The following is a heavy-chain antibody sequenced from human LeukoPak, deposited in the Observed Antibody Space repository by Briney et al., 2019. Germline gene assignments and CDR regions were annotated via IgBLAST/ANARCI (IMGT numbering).Heavy chain of an antibody. V-gene: IGHV4-39*01. Sequence: SETLSLTCTVSGGPISSPNHFWGWVRQPPGKGLEWIGSVYYGGGTYSNPSLKSRVTMSADTSKNQFSLTLSSVTAADTAVYYCARVVAGTKDFQHWGQGTLVTVSS. J-gene: IGHJ1*01. CDR1: GGPISSPNHF. CDR3: ARVVAGTKDFQH. CDR2: VYYGGGT. D-gene: IGHD6-19*01.